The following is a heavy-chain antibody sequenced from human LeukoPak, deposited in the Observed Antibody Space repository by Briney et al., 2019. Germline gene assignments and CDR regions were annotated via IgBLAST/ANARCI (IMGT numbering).Heavy chain of an antibody. CDR3: SEGYFEPFDH. CDR2: LSYTGKT. CDR1: GVSISTSH. Sequence: PSETLSLTCNVSGVSISTSHWNWIRQRPGKGLEWIGCLSYTGKTDYNPSLKSRVSISLGSSNNHFSLKLTSVTAADTAVYYCSEGYFEPFDHWGQGILVTVSS. D-gene: IGHD2/OR15-2a*01. V-gene: IGHV4-59*01. J-gene: IGHJ4*02.